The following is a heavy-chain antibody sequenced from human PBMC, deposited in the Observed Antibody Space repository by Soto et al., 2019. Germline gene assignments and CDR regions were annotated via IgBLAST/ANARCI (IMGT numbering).Heavy chain of an antibody. CDR1: GGTFSSYT. J-gene: IGHJ4*02. Sequence: QVQLVQSGAEVKKPGSSVKVSCKASGGTFSSYTISWVRQAPGQGLEWMGRIIPILGIANYAQKFQGRVTITADKSTSTAYMELSSLISEDTAVYYCARSNQDSPVDYWGQGTLVTVSS. V-gene: IGHV1-69*02. CDR2: IIPILGIA. CDR3: ARSNQDSPVDY. D-gene: IGHD2-15*01.